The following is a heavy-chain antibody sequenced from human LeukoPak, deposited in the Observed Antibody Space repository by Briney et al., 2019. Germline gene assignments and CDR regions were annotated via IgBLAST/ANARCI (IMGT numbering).Heavy chain of an antibody. J-gene: IGHJ4*02. D-gene: IGHD6-19*01. V-gene: IGHV1-69*05. CDR3: VRGIAVAGQPSLFDY. CDR1: GGTFSGSG. CDR2: IIPIFRTA. Sequence: SVKVSCKASGGTFSGSGISWVRQVPGQGLEWMGGIIPIFRTATYAQKLQGRVTITTDESTSTAYMELSSLRSDDTAVYYCVRGIAVAGQPSLFDYWGQGTLVTVSS.